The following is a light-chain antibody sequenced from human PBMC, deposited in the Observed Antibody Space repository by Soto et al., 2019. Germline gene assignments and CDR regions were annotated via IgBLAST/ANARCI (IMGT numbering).Light chain of an antibody. Sequence: EIVLTQSPGTLSLSPGERATLSCRASQSISSSYLTWYQQKPGQAPRLLIYGASSRATGIPDRFSGSGSGTDFTLTISRPEPEDFAVYYCQQYGGSPLWTFGQGTKVEIK. CDR3: QQYGGSPLWT. J-gene: IGKJ1*01. CDR1: QSISSSY. CDR2: GAS. V-gene: IGKV3-20*01.